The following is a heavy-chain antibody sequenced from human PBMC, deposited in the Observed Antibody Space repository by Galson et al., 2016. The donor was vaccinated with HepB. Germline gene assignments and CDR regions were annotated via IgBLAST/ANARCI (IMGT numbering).Heavy chain of an antibody. CDR1: GFTFSTYW. D-gene: IGHD3-9*01. V-gene: IGHV3-7*01. CDR2: IKRDGTEK. Sequence: SLRLSCAASGFTFSTYWMTWVRQAPGKGLEWVAQIKRDGTEKDYADSMKGRFTISRDNAKNSVYLQINSLRAEDTAVYYGARNDWFRFDPWGQGTLVTVSS. J-gene: IGHJ5*02. CDR3: ARNDWFRFDP.